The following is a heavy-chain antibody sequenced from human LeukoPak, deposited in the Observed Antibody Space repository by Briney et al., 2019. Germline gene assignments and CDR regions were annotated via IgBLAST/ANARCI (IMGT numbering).Heavy chain of an antibody. CDR2: ISGSGGST. D-gene: IGHD6-13*01. J-gene: IGHJ4*02. CDR3: AKRGLYSNSWYGFDS. V-gene: IGHV3-23*01. CDR1: GFTFSSYA. Sequence: GGSLRLSCAASGFTFSSYAMSWVRQAPGKGLEWVSAISGSGGSTYYADSVKGRFTISRDNSKSTLYLQMNSLTVEDTAVYYCAKRGLYSNSWYGFDSWGQGTLVTVSS.